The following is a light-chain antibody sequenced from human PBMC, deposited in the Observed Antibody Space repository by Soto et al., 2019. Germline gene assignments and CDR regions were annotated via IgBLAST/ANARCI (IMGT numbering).Light chain of an antibody. Sequence: QSALTQPPSASGSPGQSVTISCTGTSSDVGAYNYVSWYQQHPGKAPKLMIFEVSKRPSGVRDRFSGSKSGNTASLTVSGLQAEDEADYYCSSYAGNNNKMVFGGGTKLTVL. J-gene: IGLJ2*01. V-gene: IGLV2-8*01. CDR3: SSYAGNNNKMV. CDR2: EVS. CDR1: SSDVGAYNY.